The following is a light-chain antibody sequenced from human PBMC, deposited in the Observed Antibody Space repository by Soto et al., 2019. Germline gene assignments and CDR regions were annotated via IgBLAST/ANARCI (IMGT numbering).Light chain of an antibody. J-gene: IGKJ4*01. Sequence: EIVLTQSPGTLSLSPGERATLSCRASQSVSSSYLAWYQKKPGQAPRLLIYAASSRATGIPDRFSGSGSGTDFTLTISRLEPEDFGVYYCQQYGSSPTFGGGTKVEIK. CDR3: QQYGSSPT. CDR2: AAS. CDR1: QSVSSSY. V-gene: IGKV3-20*01.